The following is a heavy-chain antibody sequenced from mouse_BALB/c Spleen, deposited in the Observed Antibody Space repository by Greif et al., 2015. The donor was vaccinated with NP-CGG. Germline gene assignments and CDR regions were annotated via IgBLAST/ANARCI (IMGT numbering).Heavy chain of an antibody. CDR3: AAGNYYGSSYVGAMDY. Sequence: VKLMESGAELVRPGTSVKMSCKAAGYTFTNYWIGWVRQRPGHGLEWIGDIYPGGGYTNYNEKFKGKATLTADTSSSTAYMQLSSLTSEDSAIYYWAAGNYYGSSYVGAMDYWGQGTSVTVSS. D-gene: IGHD1-1*01. J-gene: IGHJ4*01. CDR2: IYPGGGYT. CDR1: GYTFTNYW. V-gene: IGHV1-63*02.